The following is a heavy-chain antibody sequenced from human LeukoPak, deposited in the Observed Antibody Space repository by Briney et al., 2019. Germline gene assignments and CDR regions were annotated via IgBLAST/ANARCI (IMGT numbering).Heavy chain of an antibody. J-gene: IGHJ6*04. CDR3: ARDLIVVVPAAMQSYYYYGMDV. D-gene: IGHD2-2*01. V-gene: IGHV3-7*03. Sequence: PGASLRLSCAASGFTFSSYAMSWVRQAPGKGLEWVANIKQDGSEKYYVDSVKGRFTISRDNAKNSLYLQMNSLRAEDTAVYYCARDLIVVVPAAMQSYYYYGMDVWGKGTTVTVSS. CDR1: GFTFSSYA. CDR2: IKQDGSEK.